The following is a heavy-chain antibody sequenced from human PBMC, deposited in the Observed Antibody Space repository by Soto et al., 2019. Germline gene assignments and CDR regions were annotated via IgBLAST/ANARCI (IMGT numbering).Heavy chain of an antibody. CDR3: ARWMYYDILTGYHTNLGWGDDAFDI. V-gene: IGHV3-7*05. CDR1: GFTFSSYW. J-gene: IGHJ3*02. CDR2: IKQDGSEK. Sequence: GGSLRLSCAASGFTFSSYWMSWVRQAPGKGLEWVANIKQDGSEKYYVDSVKGRFTISRDNAKNSLYLQMNSLRAEDTAVYYCARWMYYDILTGYHTNLGWGDDAFDIWGQGTMVTVSS. D-gene: IGHD3-9*01.